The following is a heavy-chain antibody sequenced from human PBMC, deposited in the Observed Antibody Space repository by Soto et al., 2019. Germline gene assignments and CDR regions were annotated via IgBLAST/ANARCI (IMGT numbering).Heavy chain of an antibody. CDR2: ISSSTSHT. D-gene: IGHD6-13*01. CDR1: GFTFSDYY. J-gene: IGHJ4*02. CDR3: ARGRGAAADYFDF. V-gene: IGHV3-11*05. Sequence: QVQLVESGGGLVKPGGSLRLSCAVSGFTFSDYYMTWIRQAPGKGLEWVSYISSSTSHTNDADSVKGRFTISRDNAKHSLFLQMNSLRAEDTAVYYCARGRGAAADYFDFWGQGTLVPVSS.